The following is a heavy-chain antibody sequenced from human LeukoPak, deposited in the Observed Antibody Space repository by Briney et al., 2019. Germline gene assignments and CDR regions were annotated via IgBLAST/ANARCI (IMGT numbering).Heavy chain of an antibody. J-gene: IGHJ3*02. CDR3: ARSNPTGAFDI. CDR1: GGSISSYY. V-gene: IGHV4-59*01. CDR2: IYYSGST. D-gene: IGHD1-14*01. Sequence: PSETLSLTCTVSGGSISSYYWSWIRQPPGRGLEWIGYIYYSGSTNYNPSLKSRVTISVDTSKNQFSLKLSSVTAVDTAVYYCARSNPTGAFDIWGQGTMVTVSS.